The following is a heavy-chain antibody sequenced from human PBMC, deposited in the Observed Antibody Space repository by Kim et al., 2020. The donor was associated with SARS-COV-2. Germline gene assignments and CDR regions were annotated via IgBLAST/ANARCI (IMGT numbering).Heavy chain of an antibody. CDR3: ARSGAYDSSGERLYYFDY. J-gene: IGHJ4*02. D-gene: IGHD3-22*01. Sequence: QGRVTITADESTSTAYMELSSLRSEDTAVYYCARSGAYDSSGERLYYFDYWGQGTLVTVSS. V-gene: IGHV1-69*01.